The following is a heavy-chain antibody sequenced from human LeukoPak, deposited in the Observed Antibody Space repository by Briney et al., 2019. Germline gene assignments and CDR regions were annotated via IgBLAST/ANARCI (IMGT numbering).Heavy chain of an antibody. Sequence: PSVTLSLTCTVSGGSISSSSYYWGWIRQPPGKGLEWIGSIYYSGSTYYNPSLKSRVTISVDTSKNQFSLKLSSVTAADTAVYYCARHYGSGSYWVNWGQGTLVTVSS. V-gene: IGHV4-39*07. J-gene: IGHJ4*02. CDR3: ARHYGSGSYWVN. D-gene: IGHD3-10*01. CDR2: IYYSGST. CDR1: GGSISSSSYY.